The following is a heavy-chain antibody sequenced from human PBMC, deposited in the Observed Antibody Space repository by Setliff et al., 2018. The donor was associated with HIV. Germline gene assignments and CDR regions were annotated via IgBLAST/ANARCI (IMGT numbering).Heavy chain of an antibody. D-gene: IGHD6-19*01. CDR2: MIYGGDT. Sequence: SETLSLTCRVYGGSITSGNYYWGWIRQAPGKGLEWIASMIYGGDTWYNPSLKSRVTVYVDTANNEISLRLSSVTAEDTAVYRCARPHSGRGGGAWFDPWGQGIQVTVSS. V-gene: IGHV4-39*01. CDR3: ARPHSGRGGGAWFDP. CDR1: GGSITSGNYY. J-gene: IGHJ5*02.